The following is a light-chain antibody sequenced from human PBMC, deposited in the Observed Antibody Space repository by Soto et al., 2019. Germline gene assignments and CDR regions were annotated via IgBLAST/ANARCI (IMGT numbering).Light chain of an antibody. V-gene: IGLV1-51*02. CDR3: ATWDSSLKIVV. J-gene: IGLJ2*01. CDR2: ENN. Sequence: QSVLTQPPSVSAAPGQRVTISCSGGSSNIGNNYVYWYQQVPGTAPKVLITENNKRPSGITDRFSGSKSGTSAILGISGLQTEDEAYYYCATWDSSLKIVVFGGGTKLTVL. CDR1: SSNIGNNY.